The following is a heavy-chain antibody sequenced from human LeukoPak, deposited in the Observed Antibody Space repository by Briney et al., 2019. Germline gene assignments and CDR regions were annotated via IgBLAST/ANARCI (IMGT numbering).Heavy chain of an antibody. J-gene: IGHJ4*02. CDR3: ARWDYGDYGGY. CDR2: IYYSGTT. V-gene: IGHV4-59*01. CDR1: GDSISSYY. D-gene: IGHD4-17*01. Sequence: SETLSLTCTVSGDSISSYYWSWIRQPPGKGLEWIGYIYYSGTTNYNPSLKSRVTISIDTSKNQFSLKLSSVTAADTAVYCCARWDYGDYGGYWGQGTLVTVSS.